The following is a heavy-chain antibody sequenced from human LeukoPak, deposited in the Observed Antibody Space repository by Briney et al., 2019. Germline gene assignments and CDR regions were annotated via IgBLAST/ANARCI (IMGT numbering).Heavy chain of an antibody. CDR1: GGSTSSGGYS. Sequence: PSQTLSLTCAVSGGSTSSGGYSWSWIRQPPGKGLEWIGYIYHSGSTYYNPSLKSRVTISVDRSKNQFSLKLSSVTAADTAVYYCARGGGIHYGMDVWGQGTTVTVSS. D-gene: IGHD1-26*01. V-gene: IGHV4-30-2*01. CDR3: ARGGGIHYGMDV. J-gene: IGHJ6*02. CDR2: IYHSGST.